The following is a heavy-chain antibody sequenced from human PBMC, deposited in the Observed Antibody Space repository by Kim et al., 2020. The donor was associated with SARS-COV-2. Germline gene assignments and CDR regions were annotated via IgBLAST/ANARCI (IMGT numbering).Heavy chain of an antibody. CDR3: ARDLLFCTNGVCDLDY. V-gene: IGHV3-7*01. D-gene: IGHD2-8*01. CDR2: IKQDGSEK. CDR1: GFTFSSYW. J-gene: IGHJ4*02. Sequence: GGSLRLSCAASGFTFSSYWMSWVRQAPGKGLEWVANIKQDGSEKYYVDSVKGRFTISRDNAKNSLYLQMNSLRAEDTAVYYCARDLLFCTNGVCDLDYWGQGTLVTVSS.